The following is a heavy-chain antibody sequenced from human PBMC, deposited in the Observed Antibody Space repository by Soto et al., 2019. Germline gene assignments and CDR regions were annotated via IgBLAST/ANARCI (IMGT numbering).Heavy chain of an antibody. V-gene: IGHV1-69*13. D-gene: IGHD1-1*01. J-gene: IGHJ6*02. CDR1: GGTFSSYA. Sequence: ASVKVSCKASGGTFSSYAISWVRQAPGQGLEWMGGIIPIFGTANYAQKFQGRVTITADESTSTAYMELSSLRSEDTAVYYCARANMERRSYYYGMDVWGQGTTVTVSS. CDR3: ARANMERRSYYYGMDV. CDR2: IIPIFGTA.